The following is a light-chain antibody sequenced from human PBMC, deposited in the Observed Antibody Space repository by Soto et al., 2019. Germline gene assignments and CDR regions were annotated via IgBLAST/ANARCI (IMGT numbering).Light chain of an antibody. J-gene: IGKJ1*01. CDR2: GAS. Sequence: EIVMTQSPATLSMSPGERATLSCRASQSVSNNLAWYQQKPGQAPRLLIYGASTRATGIPARFSGSGSGTEFTLTISSLQSEDSAVYYCQQYNNWPPWTFGQGTKVDIK. V-gene: IGKV3-15*01. CDR3: QQYNNWPPWT. CDR1: QSVSNN.